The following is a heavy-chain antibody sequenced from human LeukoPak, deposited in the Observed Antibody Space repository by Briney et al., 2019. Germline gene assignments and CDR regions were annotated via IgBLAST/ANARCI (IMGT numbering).Heavy chain of an antibody. D-gene: IGHD7-27*01. CDR2: INPNSGGT. CDR3: ARAGEETDDAFDI. V-gene: IGHV1-2*04. Sequence: GASVKVSCKASGYTFTGYYMHWVRQAPGQGLEWMGWINPNSGGTNYAQKFQGWVTMTRDTSISTAYMELSRLRSDDTAVYYCARAGEETDDAFDIWGQGTMVTVSS. J-gene: IGHJ3*02. CDR1: GYTFTGYY.